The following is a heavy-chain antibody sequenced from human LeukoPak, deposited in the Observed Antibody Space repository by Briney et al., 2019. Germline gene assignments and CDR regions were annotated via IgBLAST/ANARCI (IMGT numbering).Heavy chain of an antibody. D-gene: IGHD5-12*01. Sequence: SETLSLTCAVYTASFTGYYWSCIRQPPGKGLEWIGEINHSGSTNYNPSLKSRVTISVDTSKNQFSLKLSSVTAADTAVYYCARVGRGYEYYFDYWGQGTLVTVSS. V-gene: IGHV4-34*01. CDR1: TASFTGYY. CDR2: INHSGST. CDR3: ARVGRGYEYYFDY. J-gene: IGHJ4*02.